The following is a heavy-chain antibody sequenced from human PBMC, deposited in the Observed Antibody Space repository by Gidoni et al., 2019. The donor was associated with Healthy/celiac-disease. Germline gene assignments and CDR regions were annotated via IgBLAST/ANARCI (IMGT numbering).Heavy chain of an antibody. Sequence: EVQLLESGGGLVPPGGSLILSCASSGFTFSSYALIWVRQAPGKGLEWVAAISGSGGSTYYADSVKGRFTISRDNSKNTLYLQMNSLRAEDTAVYYCAKTSLPAAMSHGYYYMDVWGKGTTVTVSS. CDR2: ISGSGGST. CDR3: AKTSLPAAMSHGYYYMDV. V-gene: IGHV3-23*01. CDR1: GFTFSSYA. D-gene: IGHD2-2*01. J-gene: IGHJ6*03.